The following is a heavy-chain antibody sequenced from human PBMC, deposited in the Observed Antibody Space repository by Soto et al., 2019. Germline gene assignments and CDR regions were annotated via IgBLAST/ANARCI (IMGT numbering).Heavy chain of an antibody. Sequence: QVQLQQWGAGLLKPSETLSLTCAVYGGSFSGYYWTWIRQPPGTGLEWIGEINHSGSTNYNPSLTXRXPXPXXPSKTQCSLKLTSVTAADTAVYYCARAKITGLFDYWGQGTLVTVSS. D-gene: IGHD2-8*02. CDR2: INHSGST. J-gene: IGHJ4*02. CDR1: GGSFSGYY. V-gene: IGHV4-34*01. CDR3: ARAKITGLFDY.